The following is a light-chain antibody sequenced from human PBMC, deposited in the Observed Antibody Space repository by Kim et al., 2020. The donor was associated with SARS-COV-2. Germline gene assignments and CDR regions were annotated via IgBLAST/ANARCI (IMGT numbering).Light chain of an antibody. J-gene: IGLJ3*02. CDR1: SGYSKYK. Sequence: QPVLTQPPSTSASLGASVTLTCTLSSGYSKYKVDWYQQRPGKGSRFVMRVGTGGIVGPKGDGIPDRFSVLGSGLNRYLTIKNIQEEDESDYYCGTDHGSGSTFVWVFGGGTKLTVL. CDR2: VGTGGIVG. CDR3: GTDHGSGSTFVWV. V-gene: IGLV9-49*01.